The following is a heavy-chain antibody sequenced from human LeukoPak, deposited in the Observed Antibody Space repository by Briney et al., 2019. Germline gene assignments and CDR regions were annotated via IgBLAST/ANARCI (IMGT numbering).Heavy chain of an antibody. V-gene: IGHV3-23*01. CDR2: ISGSGGST. CDR1: GFTFSSYW. CDR3: AKGVDGSGDYGYFDY. Sequence: GGSLRLSCAASGFTFSSYWMSGVRQAPGKGLEWVSTISGSGGSTYYADSVKGRFTISRDNSKNTLYLQMNSLRAEDTAVYYCAKGVDGSGDYGYFDYWGQGTLVTVPS. D-gene: IGHD3-10*01. J-gene: IGHJ4*02.